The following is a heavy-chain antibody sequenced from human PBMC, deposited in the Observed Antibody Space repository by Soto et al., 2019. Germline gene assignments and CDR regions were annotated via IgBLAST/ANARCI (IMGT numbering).Heavy chain of an antibody. J-gene: IGHJ4*03. Sequence: LALTCTVSGYSISSGSYWGWILQPPGNVPECIASIYHGGTTFYNPSLKSRVTVSVDKSNNQFSLKLRSVTAADTAVYYFAKAHVMFVAGSALDDWGHGTLVTVSS. CDR1: GYSISSGSY. CDR2: IYHGGTT. CDR3: AKAHVMFVAGSALDD. V-gene: IGHV4-38-2*02. D-gene: IGHD6-19*01.